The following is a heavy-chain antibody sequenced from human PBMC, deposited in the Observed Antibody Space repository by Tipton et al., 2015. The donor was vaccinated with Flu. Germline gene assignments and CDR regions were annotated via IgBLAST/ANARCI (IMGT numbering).Heavy chain of an antibody. Sequence: SLRLSCVAPGFNFRSFSMGWVRQAPGKGLEWVASVSDSGATSFHADSVKGRFTISRDDFRSTLSLQMDSLRADDTAEYFCAKFFSGWYSAFDLWGQGTRVAVSS. CDR3: AKFFSGWYSAFDL. CDR2: VSDSGATS. V-gene: IGHV3-23*01. CDR1: GFNFRSFS. J-gene: IGHJ3*01. D-gene: IGHD6-19*01.